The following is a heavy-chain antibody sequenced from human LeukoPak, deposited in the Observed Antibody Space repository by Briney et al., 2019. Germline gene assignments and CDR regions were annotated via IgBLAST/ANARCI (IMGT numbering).Heavy chain of an antibody. CDR2: ISSSGSTI. Sequence: PGGSLRLSCAASGFTFSSYEMNWVRQAPGKGLEWVSYISSSGSTIYYADSVKGRFTISRDNAKNSLYLQMNSLRAEDTAVYYCARSGGSGSNPTNWFDPWGQGTLVTVSS. J-gene: IGHJ5*02. CDR1: GFTFSSYE. CDR3: ARSGGSGSNPTNWFDP. D-gene: IGHD3-10*01. V-gene: IGHV3-48*03.